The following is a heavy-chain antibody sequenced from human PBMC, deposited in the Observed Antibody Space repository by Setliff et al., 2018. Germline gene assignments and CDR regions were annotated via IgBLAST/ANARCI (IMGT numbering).Heavy chain of an antibody. D-gene: IGHD3-22*01. V-gene: IGHV1-24*01. CDR3: AADYYDSSGYGY. Sequence: ASVKVSCKVSGYTLTELSMHWVRQAPGKGLEWTGGFDSEDGETIYAQKFQGRVTMTEDTSTDTAYMELSSLRSEDTAVYYCAADYYDSSGYGYWGQGTLVTVSS. CDR1: GYTLTELS. CDR2: FDSEDGET. J-gene: IGHJ4*02.